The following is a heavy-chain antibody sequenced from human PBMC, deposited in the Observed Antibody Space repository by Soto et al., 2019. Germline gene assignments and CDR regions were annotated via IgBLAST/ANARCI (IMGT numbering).Heavy chain of an antibody. V-gene: IGHV1-58*02. Sequence: QMQLVQSGPEVKKPGTSVKVSCKASGFTFTGSAMQWVRQARGQRLEWIGWIVVGSGNTNYAQKFQERVTITRDMSTSTAYMELSSLRSEDTAVYYCAAFPGYYGDYVSDYWGQGTLVTVSS. CDR3: AAFPGYYGDYVSDY. CDR2: IVVGSGNT. CDR1: GFTFTGSA. J-gene: IGHJ4*02. D-gene: IGHD4-17*01.